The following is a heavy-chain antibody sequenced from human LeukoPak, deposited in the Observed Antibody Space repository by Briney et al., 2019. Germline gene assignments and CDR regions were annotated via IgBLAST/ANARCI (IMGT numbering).Heavy chain of an antibody. V-gene: IGHV1-2*02. CDR2: INPNSGGT. Sequence: RWASVKVSCKASGYTFTGYYMHWVRQAPGQGLEWMGWINPNSGGTNYAQKFQGRVTMTRDTSISTAYMELSRLRSDDTAVYYCARDGDSSGYKKGDYYYYMDVWGKGTTVTVSS. CDR3: ARDGDSSGYKKGDYYYYMDV. J-gene: IGHJ6*03. CDR1: GYTFTGYY. D-gene: IGHD3-22*01.